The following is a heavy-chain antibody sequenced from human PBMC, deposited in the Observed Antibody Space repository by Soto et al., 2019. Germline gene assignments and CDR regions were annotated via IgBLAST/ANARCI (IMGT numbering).Heavy chain of an antibody. Sequence: GGSLRLSCAASGFTLSSFAMHWVRQAPGKGLEWVATTSYDGLNTFFGESVRGRFSISRDTSKNTLFLQMDSLKTEDTAVYFCAKSSSAPRDYFPPWGGGPLVTVPS. CDR2: TSYDGLNT. V-gene: IGHV3-30-3*02. CDR3: AKSSSAPRDYFPP. CDR1: GFTLSSFA. D-gene: IGHD3-10*01. J-gene: IGHJ5*02.